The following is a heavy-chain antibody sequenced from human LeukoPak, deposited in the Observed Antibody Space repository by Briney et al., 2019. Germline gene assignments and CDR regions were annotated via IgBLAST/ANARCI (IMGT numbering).Heavy chain of an antibody. CDR3: ARDVSRGTLRTFDY. CDR2: INPNSGGT. J-gene: IGHJ4*02. Sequence: ASVKVSCKASGYTFTGYYMHWVRQAPGQGLEWMGWINPNSGGTNYAQKFQGRVTMTRDTSISTAYTGLSRLRSDDTAVYYCARDVSRGTLRTFDYWGQGTLVTVSS. D-gene: IGHD1-26*01. V-gene: IGHV1-2*02. CDR1: GYTFTGYY.